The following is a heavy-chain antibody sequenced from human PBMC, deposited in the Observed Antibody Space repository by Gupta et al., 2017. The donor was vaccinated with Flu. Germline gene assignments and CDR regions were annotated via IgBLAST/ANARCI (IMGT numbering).Heavy chain of an antibody. CDR3: ARAVAGRGYSSEMGY. CDR2: IIPMFGVT. J-gene: IGHJ4*02. Sequence: QVQLVQSAAMVKKPGSSVKVSCKLSGGTFSSYTFTWVRQAPGQGLEWVGRIIPMFGVTNYAPQFQDRVTITADTSTSTVDMEMRSLTTEDTAIFYCARAVAGRGYSSEMGYWGQGTLVTVSS. V-gene: IGHV1-69*02. CDR1: GGTFSSYT. D-gene: IGHD5-12*01.